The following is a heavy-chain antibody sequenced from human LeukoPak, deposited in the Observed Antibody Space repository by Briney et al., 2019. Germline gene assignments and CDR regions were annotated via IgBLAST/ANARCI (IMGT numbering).Heavy chain of an antibody. J-gene: IGHJ4*02. CDR2: IKQDGSEK. CDR3: ARVRYFDWLSDY. D-gene: IGHD3-9*01. CDR1: GFTFRSYW. Sequence: GGSLRLSCAASGFTFRSYWMSGVRQAPGKGLEWVANIKQDGSEKYYVDSVKGPFSISRGNAKNSLYLQMNSLRAEDTAVYYCARVRYFDWLSDYWGQGTLVTVSS. V-gene: IGHV3-7*03.